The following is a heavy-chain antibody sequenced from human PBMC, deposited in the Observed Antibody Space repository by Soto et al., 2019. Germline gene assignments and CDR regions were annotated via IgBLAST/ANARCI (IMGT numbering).Heavy chain of an antibody. D-gene: IGHD6-6*01. V-gene: IGHV1-8*01. CDR2: MNPNSGNT. CDR1: GYTFTSYD. J-gene: IGHJ6*02. Sequence: QVQLVQSGAEVKKPGASVKVSCKASGYTFTSYDINWVRQATGQGLEWMGWMNPNSGNTGYAQKFQGRVTMTRNTSISTAYMGLSSLRSEDTAVYYCARRRRYSSSSGYGMDVWGQGTTVTVSS. CDR3: ARRRRYSSSSGYGMDV.